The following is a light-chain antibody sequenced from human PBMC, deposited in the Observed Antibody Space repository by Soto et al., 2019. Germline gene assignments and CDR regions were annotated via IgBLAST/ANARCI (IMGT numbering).Light chain of an antibody. V-gene: IGKV3-20*01. CDR3: QQFGSSSWT. J-gene: IGKJ1*01. CDR1: QSVSSSY. Sequence: ESVLTQSPGTLSLSPGEKATLSCRASQSVSSSYLAWYQQKPGQAPRLLIYGASSRATGIPDRFSGSGSGTDLTLTVSRLEHEDFAVYDFQQFGSSSWTFGQGTTVEIK. CDR2: GAS.